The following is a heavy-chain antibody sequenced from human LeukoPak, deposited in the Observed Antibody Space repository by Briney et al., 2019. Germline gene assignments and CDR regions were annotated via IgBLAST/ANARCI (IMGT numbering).Heavy chain of an antibody. D-gene: IGHD2-2*01. V-gene: IGHV3-21*01. CDR2: ISSSSSYI. Sequence: PGGSLRLSCAASGFTFSSYSMNWVRPPPRKGLDWVSSISSSSSYIYYADSVKGRFTISRDNAKNSLYLQMNSLRAEDTAVYYCARYCSSTSYDYWGQGTLVTVSS. CDR1: GFTFSSYS. J-gene: IGHJ4*02. CDR3: ARYCSSTSYDY.